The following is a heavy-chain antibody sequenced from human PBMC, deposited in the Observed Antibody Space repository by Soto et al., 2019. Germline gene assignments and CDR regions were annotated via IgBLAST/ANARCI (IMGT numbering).Heavy chain of an antibody. CDR2: IYHTGTT. CDR1: GDSIRSSY. D-gene: IGHD6-13*01. J-gene: IGHJ4*02. CDR3: AKISAGSTDETMFTVFDH. V-gene: IGHV4-59*03. Sequence: SETLSLTCTVSGDSIRSSYWTWIRQAPGRGLEWIGDIYHTGTTNYNPSLKSRVSISVDTSKNQFSLRLRSVTAADTAVYFCAKISAGSTDETMFTVFDHWGQGTLVTVSS.